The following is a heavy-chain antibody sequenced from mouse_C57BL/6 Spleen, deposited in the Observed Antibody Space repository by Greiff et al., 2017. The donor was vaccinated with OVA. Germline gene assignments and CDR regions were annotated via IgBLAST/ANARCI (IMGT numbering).Heavy chain of an antibody. CDR1: GYSITSGYD. D-gene: IGHD2-3*01. V-gene: IGHV3-1*01. CDR2: ISYSGST. J-gene: IGHJ4*01. Sequence: EVQRVESGPGMVKPSQSLSLTCTVTGYSITSGYDWHWIRHFPGNKLEWMGYISYSGSTNYNPSLKSRISITHDTSKNHFFLKLNSVTTEDTATYYCASSICDGFFYAMDYWGQGTSVTVSS. CDR3: ASSICDGFFYAMDY.